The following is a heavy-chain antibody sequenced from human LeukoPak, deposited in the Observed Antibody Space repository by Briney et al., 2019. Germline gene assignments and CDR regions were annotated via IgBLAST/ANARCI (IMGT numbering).Heavy chain of an antibody. J-gene: IGHJ4*02. CDR1: GFTVSSNY. Sequence: GGSLRLSCAASGFTVSSNYMSWVRQAPGKGLEWVAVISYDGTSKYYGDAVRGRFTISRDISKSTLYVQMNSLRAEDTAIYYCAKDQGRSLHEGPDYWSQGTLVTVSS. CDR2: ISYDGTSK. CDR3: AKDQGRSLHEGPDY. D-gene: IGHD4-11*01. V-gene: IGHV3-30*18.